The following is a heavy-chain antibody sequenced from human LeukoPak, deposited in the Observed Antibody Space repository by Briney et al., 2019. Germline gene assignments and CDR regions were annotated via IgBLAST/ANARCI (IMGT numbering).Heavy chain of an antibody. Sequence: PGGSLRLSCAASGFTFSNYGMHWVRQAPGKGLEWVALIVYDGSNKYYADSVKGRFTISRDNSKNTLYLQMDSLTGEDTAVYYCAKDSANTFDFWGQGTLVTVSS. CDR3: AKDSANTFDF. J-gene: IGHJ4*02. CDR2: IVYDGSNK. CDR1: GFTFSNYG. D-gene: IGHD3-10*01. V-gene: IGHV3-30*02.